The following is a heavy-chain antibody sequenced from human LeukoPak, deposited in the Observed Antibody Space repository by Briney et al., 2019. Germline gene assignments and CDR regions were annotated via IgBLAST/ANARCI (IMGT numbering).Heavy chain of an antibody. D-gene: IGHD6-19*01. Sequence: GGSLRFSCAASGFTFSSYWMHWVRQAPGKGLVWVSHINPGGSHIRYADSVKGRFTISRGDAKNTLYLQMNSLRAEDTAVYYCTRGTIGMAGTDYWGQGTLVTVSS. CDR1: GFTFSSYW. CDR3: TRGTIGMAGTDY. V-gene: IGHV3-74*01. CDR2: INPGGSHI. J-gene: IGHJ4*02.